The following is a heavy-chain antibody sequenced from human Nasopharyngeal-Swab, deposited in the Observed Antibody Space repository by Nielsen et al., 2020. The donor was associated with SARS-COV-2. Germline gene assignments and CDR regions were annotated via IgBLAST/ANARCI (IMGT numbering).Heavy chain of an antibody. CDR3: ARRYQLLYLDY. Sequence: GESLKISCAASEFTFSSYWMSWVRQAPGKGLEWISYISSSGSTIYYADSVKGRFTISRDNAKNSLYLQMNSLRAEDTAVYYCARRYQLLYLDYWGQGTLVTVSS. CDR2: ISSSGSTI. J-gene: IGHJ4*02. V-gene: IGHV3-48*04. D-gene: IGHD2-2*02. CDR1: EFTFSSYW.